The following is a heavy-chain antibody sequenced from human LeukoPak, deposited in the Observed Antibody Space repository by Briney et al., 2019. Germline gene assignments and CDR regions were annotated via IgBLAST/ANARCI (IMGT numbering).Heavy chain of an antibody. D-gene: IGHD3-10*01. CDR1: GYTVINNW. Sequence: KVSCKGSGYTVINNWMHWVRQAPGQGLEWIGLRNPNGSGTLNEKKFQGRGTMIRDMSTSTDYMELSSLRSEDTAVYYCARDNSVGDIAWWFDPWGQGTLVTVSS. CDR3: ARDNSVGDIAWWFDP. V-gene: IGHV1-46*01. J-gene: IGHJ5*02. CDR2: RNPNGSGT.